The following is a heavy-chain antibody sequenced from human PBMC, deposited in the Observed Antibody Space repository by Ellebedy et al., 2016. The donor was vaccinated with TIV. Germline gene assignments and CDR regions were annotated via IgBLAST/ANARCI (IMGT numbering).Heavy chain of an antibody. V-gene: IGHV1-46*01. CDR1: GYTFTSYY. Sequence: AASVKVSCKASGYTFTSYYMHWVRQAPGQGLEWMGIIDPSGGSTSYAQKFQGWVTMTRDTSISTAYMELSRLRSDDTAVYYCARGRITIFGVAYDYWGQGTLVTVSS. D-gene: IGHD3-3*01. J-gene: IGHJ4*02. CDR3: ARGRITIFGVAYDY. CDR2: IDPSGGST.